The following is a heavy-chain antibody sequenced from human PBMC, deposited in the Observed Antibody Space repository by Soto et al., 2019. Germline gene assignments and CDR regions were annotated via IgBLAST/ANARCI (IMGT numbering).Heavy chain of an antibody. V-gene: IGHV3-30-3*01. CDR3: ARSGSRRSSNAFDI. Sequence: QVQLVESGGGVVQPGRSLRLSCAASGFTFSSYAMHWVRQAPGKGLEWVAVISYDGSNKYYADSVKGRFTISRDNSKNTLYLQMNSLRAEDTAVYYCARSGSRRSSNAFDIWGQGTMVTVSS. J-gene: IGHJ3*02. D-gene: IGHD1-26*01. CDR1: GFTFSSYA. CDR2: ISYDGSNK.